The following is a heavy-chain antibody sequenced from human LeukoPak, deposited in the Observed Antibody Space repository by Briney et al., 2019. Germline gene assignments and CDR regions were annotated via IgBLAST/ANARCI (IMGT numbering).Heavy chain of an antibody. CDR1: GGSFSGYY. CDR3: ARGRRGGDYGMDV. D-gene: IGHD4-17*01. CDR2: INHSGST. V-gene: IGHV4-34*01. Sequence: SETLSLTCAAYGGSFSGYYWSWIRQPPGKGLEWIGEINHSGSTNYNPSLKSRVTISVDTSKNQFSLKLSSVTAADTAVYYCARGRRGGDYGMDVWGQGTTVTVSS. J-gene: IGHJ6*02.